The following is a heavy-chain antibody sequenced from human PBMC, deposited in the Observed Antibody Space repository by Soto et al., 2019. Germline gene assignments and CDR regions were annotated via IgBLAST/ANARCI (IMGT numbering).Heavy chain of an antibody. D-gene: IGHD1-1*01. J-gene: IGHJ4*02. CDR1: GFTFSSYA. CDR3: GSKQRAFLGGALAY. CDR2: ISYDGSNK. Sequence: QVQLVESGGGVVQPGRSLRLSCAASGFTFSSYAMHWVRQAPGKGLEWVAVISYDGSNKYYADSVKGRFTISRDNSKKPCYRKRTGLSRGDRVVFYGGSKQRAFLGGALAYGGQGTLFPVPS. V-gene: IGHV3-30-3*01.